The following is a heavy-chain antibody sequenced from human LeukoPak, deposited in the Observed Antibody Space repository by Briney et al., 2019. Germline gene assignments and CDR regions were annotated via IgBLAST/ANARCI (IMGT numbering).Heavy chain of an antibody. CDR3: AKDRAQQLVLDF. CDR1: GFTFSSYA. J-gene: IGHJ4*02. D-gene: IGHD6-13*01. CDR2: IIGSGSST. Sequence: GGSLRLSCAASGFTFSSYAMSWVRQAPGKGLEWVSAIIGSGSSTYYADSVKGRFTFSRDNSKNTLFLQMNSLRAEDTAVYYCAKDRAQQLVLDFWGQGTLVTVSS. V-gene: IGHV3-23*01.